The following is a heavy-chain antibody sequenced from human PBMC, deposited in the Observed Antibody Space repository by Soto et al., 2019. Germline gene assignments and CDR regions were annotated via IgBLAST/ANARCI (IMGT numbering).Heavy chain of an antibody. CDR3: ARHDVVVPAAPDY. Sequence: GESLKISCKGSGYSFTSYWISWVRQMPGKGLEWMGRIDPSDSYTNYSPSFQGHVTISADKSISIAYLQWSSLKASDTAMYYCARHDVVVPAAPDYWGQGTLVTVSS. J-gene: IGHJ4*02. V-gene: IGHV5-10-1*01. CDR1: GYSFTSYW. D-gene: IGHD2-2*01. CDR2: IDPSDSYT.